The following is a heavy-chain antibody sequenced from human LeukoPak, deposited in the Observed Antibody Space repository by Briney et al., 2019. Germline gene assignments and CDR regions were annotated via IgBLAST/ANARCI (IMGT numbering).Heavy chain of an antibody. Sequence: GGSLRLSCTASGFTFGDYAMSWVRQAPGKGLEWVGFIRSKAYGGTTEYAASVKGRFTTSRDDSKSIAYLQMNSLKTEDTAVYYCTRGKVGATPGAFDIWGQGTMVTVSS. CDR3: TRGKVGATPGAFDI. V-gene: IGHV3-49*04. J-gene: IGHJ3*02. D-gene: IGHD1-26*01. CDR1: GFTFGDYA. CDR2: IRSKAYGGTT.